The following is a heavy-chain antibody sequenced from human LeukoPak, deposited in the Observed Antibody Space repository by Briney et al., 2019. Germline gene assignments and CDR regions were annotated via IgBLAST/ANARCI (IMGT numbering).Heavy chain of an antibody. J-gene: IGHJ4*02. Sequence: PGGSLRLSCAASGFTFSSYGMNWVRQAPGKGLEWVSSITSTSSHIYYADSVKGRFTISRDNAKNSLYLQMNSLRAEDTAVYYCAKDQSGNLAARYTFDYWGQGTLVTVSS. CDR3: AKDQSGNLAARYTFDY. V-gene: IGHV3-21*01. CDR1: GFTFSSYG. CDR2: ITSTSSHI. D-gene: IGHD6-6*01.